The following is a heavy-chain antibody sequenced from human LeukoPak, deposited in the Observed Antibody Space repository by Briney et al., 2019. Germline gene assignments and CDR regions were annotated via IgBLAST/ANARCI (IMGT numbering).Heavy chain of an antibody. D-gene: IGHD2-2*01. Sequence: PSQTLSLTCTVSGGSISSGGYYWSWIRQHPGKGLEWIGYIYYSGSTYYNPSLKSRVTISVDTSKNQFSLKLSSVTAADTAVYYCARQKCTSTSCLTKNAFDIWGQGTMVTVSS. J-gene: IGHJ3*02. CDR2: IYYSGST. CDR3: ARQKCTSTSCLTKNAFDI. V-gene: IGHV4-31*03. CDR1: GGSISSGGYY.